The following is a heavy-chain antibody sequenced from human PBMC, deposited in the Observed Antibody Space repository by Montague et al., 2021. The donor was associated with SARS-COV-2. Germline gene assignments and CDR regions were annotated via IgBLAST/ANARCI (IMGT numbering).Heavy chain of an antibody. D-gene: IGHD2-2*01. Sequence: SETLSLTCTVSGGSISSSSYYWGWLRQPPGKGLEWIGCIYYSGSTYYTPSLKSRVTISVDTSKDKFSLKLSSVTAADTAVYYCAGHPLGYSSSTSCYVGWGQGTLVTVSS. V-gene: IGHV4-39*01. CDR2: IYYSGST. CDR3: AGHPLGYSSSTSCYVG. J-gene: IGHJ1*01. CDR1: GGSISSSSYY.